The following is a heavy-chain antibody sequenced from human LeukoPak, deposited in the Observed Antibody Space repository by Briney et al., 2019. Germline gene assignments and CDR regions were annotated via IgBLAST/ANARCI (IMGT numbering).Heavy chain of an antibody. J-gene: IGHJ6*02. CDR3: ARVPIFRLVNGMDV. CDR2: TNSDGSST. Sequence: GGPLRLSCAASGFTFSNYGMHWVRQAPGKGLVWFSRTNSDGSSTSYADSVKGRFTISRDNAKNTLYLKMNSLSADDTAVYYCARVPIFRLVNGMDVWGQGTTVNVSS. CDR1: GFTFSNYG. V-gene: IGHV3-74*01. D-gene: IGHD3/OR15-3a*01.